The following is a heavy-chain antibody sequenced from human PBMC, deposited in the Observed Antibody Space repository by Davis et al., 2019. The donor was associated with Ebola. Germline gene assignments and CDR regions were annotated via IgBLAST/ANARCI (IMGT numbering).Heavy chain of an antibody. V-gene: IGHV3-66*04. J-gene: IGHJ4*02. Sequence: PGGSLRLSCAASGFTVSSNYMSWVRQAPGKGLEWVSVIYSGGSTYYADSVKGRFTISRDNSKNTLYLQMNSLRAEDTAVYYCAGPSSGAARPMPPDYWGQGTLVTVSS. CDR2: IYSGGST. D-gene: IGHD6-25*01. CDR3: AGPSSGAARPMPPDY. CDR1: GFTVSSNY.